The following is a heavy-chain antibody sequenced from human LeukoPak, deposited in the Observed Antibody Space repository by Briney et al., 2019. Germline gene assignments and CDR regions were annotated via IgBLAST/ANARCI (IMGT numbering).Heavy chain of an antibody. V-gene: IGHV3-23*01. CDR3: AKQGDSGSYFNGDY. J-gene: IGHJ4*02. Sequence: GGSLRPSCGASGFTFITYAMSWVRQVPGKGLEWVSSISNSGGYIYYADSVKGRFTISRDNSKNTLYLQMNSLRAEDMAVYYCAKQGDSGSYFNGDYWGQGILVTVSS. CDR1: GFTFITYA. CDR2: ISNSGGYI. D-gene: IGHD1-26*01.